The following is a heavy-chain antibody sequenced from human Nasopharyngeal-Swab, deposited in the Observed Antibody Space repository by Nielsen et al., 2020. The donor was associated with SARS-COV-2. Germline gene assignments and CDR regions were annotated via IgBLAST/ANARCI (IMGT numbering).Heavy chain of an antibody. Sequence: ASVKVSCKASGYTFTSYDINWVRQATGQGLEWMGWMNPNSGNTGYAQKFQGRVTMTRNTSISTAYMELSSLRSEDTAVYYCARGTIVQLERYYYMDVWGKGTTVTVSS. D-gene: IGHD1-1*01. J-gene: IGHJ6*03. CDR1: GYTFTSYD. CDR3: ARGTIVQLERYYYMDV. V-gene: IGHV1-8*01. CDR2: MNPNSGNT.